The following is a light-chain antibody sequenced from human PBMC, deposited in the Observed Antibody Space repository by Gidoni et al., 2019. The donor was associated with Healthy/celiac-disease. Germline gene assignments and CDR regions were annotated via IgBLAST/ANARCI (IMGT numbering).Light chain of an antibody. CDR1: NIGSKN. CDR2: RDS. CDR3: QVWDSSTGV. V-gene: IGLV3-9*01. Sequence: YELTQPLSVSVAMGQTARITCGGNNIGSKNVHWYQPKPGQAPVLVIYRDSNRPSGIPERFSGSNSGNTATLTISRAQAGDEADYYCQVWDSSTGVFGTGTKVTVL. J-gene: IGLJ1*01.